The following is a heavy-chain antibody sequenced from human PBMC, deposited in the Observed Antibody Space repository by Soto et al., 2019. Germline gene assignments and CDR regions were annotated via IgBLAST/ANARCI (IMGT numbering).Heavy chain of an antibody. CDR3: ARPGITVNMSPDGSWYYYGMDV. V-gene: IGHV3-21*01. J-gene: IGHJ6*02. CDR2: IVRGSDYI. D-gene: IGHD4-17*01. Sequence: ESGGALVKPGGSLSLSCAAPGFTSSSESMNWVRQAQGRGLEGLAFIVRGSDYIYYADSVRGRFTISRDNAKNSLYLQMASLRAEDTAVYYCARPGITVNMSPDGSWYYYGMDVWGQGTTVTVSS. CDR1: GFTSSSES.